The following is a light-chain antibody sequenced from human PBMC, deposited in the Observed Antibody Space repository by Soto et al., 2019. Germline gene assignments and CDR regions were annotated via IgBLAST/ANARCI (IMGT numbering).Light chain of an antibody. Sequence: DIQMTQSPSTLSASVGDRVTITCRASQTIGNWLAWYQQKPGKTPDLLIYDASSLESGVPLRFSGSGSGTEFTPTISSLQTDDSATYYCQQYNDEPLTFGQGTKVEIK. CDR3: QQYNDEPLT. J-gene: IGKJ1*01. V-gene: IGKV1-5*01. CDR2: DAS. CDR1: QTIGNW.